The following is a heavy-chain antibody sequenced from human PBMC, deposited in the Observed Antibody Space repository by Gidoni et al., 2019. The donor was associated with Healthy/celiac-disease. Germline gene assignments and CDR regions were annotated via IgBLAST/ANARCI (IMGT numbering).Heavy chain of an antibody. D-gene: IGHD1-1*01. V-gene: IGHV4-39*01. CDR1: GDSIRSSSYS. J-gene: IGHJ5*02. Sequence: QLQLQESGPGLVKPSETLYLTCTVSGDSIRSSSYSWGWIRKPPGKGLEWIGSIYYSGSTYYNPSLKIRVTISVDTSKNQFSLKLSSVTAADTAVYYCARHHGTANWFDPWGQGTLVTVSS. CDR3: ARHHGTANWFDP. CDR2: IYYSGST.